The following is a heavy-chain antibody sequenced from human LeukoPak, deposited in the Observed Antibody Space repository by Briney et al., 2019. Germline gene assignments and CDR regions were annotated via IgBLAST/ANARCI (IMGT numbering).Heavy chain of an antibody. Sequence: GSLRLSCAASGFTFSGAAIHWVRQASGEGLEWVGRIRTKPNNYATAYAASVQGRFTISRDDSKNTAYLQMSSLRTEDTALYYCTTFPGAVAPEGNYWGQGTLVSVSS. CDR3: TTFPGAVAPEGNY. D-gene: IGHD2-15*01. CDR1: GFTFSGAA. J-gene: IGHJ4*02. CDR2: IRTKPNNYAT. V-gene: IGHV3-73*01.